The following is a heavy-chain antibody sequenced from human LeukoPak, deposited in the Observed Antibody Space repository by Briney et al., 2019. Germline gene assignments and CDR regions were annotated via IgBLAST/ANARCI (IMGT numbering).Heavy chain of an antibody. V-gene: IGHV3-30-3*01. CDR2: ISYDGSNK. J-gene: IGHJ3*02. Sequence: GRSLRLSCAASGFTFSSYAMHWVRQAPGKGLEWMAVISYDGSNKYYADSVKGRFTISRDNSKNTLYLQMNSLRAEDTAVYYCARDYQRYSSSWESDAFDIWGQGTMVTVSS. CDR1: GFTFSSYA. D-gene: IGHD6-13*01. CDR3: ARDYQRYSSSWESDAFDI.